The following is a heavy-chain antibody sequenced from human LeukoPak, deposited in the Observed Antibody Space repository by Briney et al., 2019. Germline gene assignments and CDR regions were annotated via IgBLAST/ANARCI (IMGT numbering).Heavy chain of an antibody. Sequence: GGSLRLSCAASGFTFSSYSMNWVRQAPGKGLEWVSSISSSSSYIYYADSVKGRFTIPRDNAKNSLYLQMNSLRAEDTAVYYCARDLRVVPSYFDYWGQGTLVTVSS. J-gene: IGHJ4*02. V-gene: IGHV3-21*01. CDR2: ISSSSSYI. CDR3: ARDLRVVPSYFDY. D-gene: IGHD2-15*01. CDR1: GFTFSSYS.